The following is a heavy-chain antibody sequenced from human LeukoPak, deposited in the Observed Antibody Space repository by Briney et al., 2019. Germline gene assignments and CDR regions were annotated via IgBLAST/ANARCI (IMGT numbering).Heavy chain of an antibody. CDR3: VKAPSGGLTGFDY. CDR1: GFTFTTYA. CDR2: FRGSDVST. Sequence: PGGSLRLSCAASGFTFTTYAVSWVRQAPGKGLQWVSAFRGSDVSTYYTDSVKGRFTISRDNSKNTLYLQMNSLRADDTAVYYCVKAPSGGLTGFDYWGQGTLVTVSS. J-gene: IGHJ4*02. V-gene: IGHV3-23*01. D-gene: IGHD3-16*01.